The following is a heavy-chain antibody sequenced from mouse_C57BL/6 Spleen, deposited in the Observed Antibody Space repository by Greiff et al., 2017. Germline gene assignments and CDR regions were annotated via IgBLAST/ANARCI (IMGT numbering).Heavy chain of an antibody. Sequence: VQLQQSGPELVKPGASVKISCKASGYTFTDYYMNWVKQSHGKSLEWIGDINPNNGGTSYNQKFKGKATLTVDKSSSTAYMELRSLTSEDSAVYYCARYNYGTSRAYFDYWGQGTTLTVSS. CDR3: ARYNYGTSRAYFDY. J-gene: IGHJ2*01. CDR1: GYTFTDYY. D-gene: IGHD1-1*01. CDR2: INPNNGGT. V-gene: IGHV1-26*01.